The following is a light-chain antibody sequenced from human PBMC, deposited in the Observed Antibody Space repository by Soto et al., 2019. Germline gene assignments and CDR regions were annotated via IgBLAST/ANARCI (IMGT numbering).Light chain of an antibody. Sequence: EIVLTQSPATLSLSPGERATLTCRASQSVGSYLAWYQQKPGQAPRLLIQDASNRATGIPARFSGSGSGTDFTLTISSLEPEDFAVYYCQPRSNWPPITFGQGTRLEIK. CDR3: QPRSNWPPIT. CDR2: DAS. V-gene: IGKV3-11*01. CDR1: QSVGSY. J-gene: IGKJ5*01.